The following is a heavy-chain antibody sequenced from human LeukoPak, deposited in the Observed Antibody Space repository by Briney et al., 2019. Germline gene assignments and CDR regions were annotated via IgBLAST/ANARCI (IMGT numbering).Heavy chain of an antibody. CDR1: GFTFSNYG. V-gene: IGHV3-33*06. J-gene: IGHJ4*02. CDR3: AKVVQYTASTGTGLDY. CDR2: IWYDGSYK. Sequence: PGGSLRLSCAASGFTFSNYGMHWVRQAPGKGLDWVAVIWYDGSYKYYADSVKGRFTISRDNSKNTLYLQMNSLRAEDTAVYYCAKVVQYTASTGTGLDYWGQGTLVTVS. D-gene: IGHD6-13*01.